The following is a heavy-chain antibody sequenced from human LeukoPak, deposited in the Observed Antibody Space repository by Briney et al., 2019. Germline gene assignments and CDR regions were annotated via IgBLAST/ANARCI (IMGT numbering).Heavy chain of an antibody. CDR2: IRSKASSYAT. CDR3: TRRVSGTSLFDP. J-gene: IGHJ5*02. D-gene: IGHD1-26*01. CDR1: GFIFSGSP. Sequence: GSLRLSCAASGFIFSGSPMHWVRQASGKGLEWVGRIRSKASSYATAYAESVKGRFTISRDDSKNTAYLQMNSLKTEDTAVYYCTRRVSGTSLFDPWGQGTVVTVSS. V-gene: IGHV3-73*01.